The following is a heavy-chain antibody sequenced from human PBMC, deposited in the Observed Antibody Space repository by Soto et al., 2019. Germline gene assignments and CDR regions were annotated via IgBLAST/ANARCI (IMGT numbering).Heavy chain of an antibody. CDR1: GYTFTSSY. V-gene: IGHV1-46*01. CDR3: ARGSCASGLDV. J-gene: IGHJ6*02. D-gene: IGHD2-15*01. CDR2: INPSGGGT. Sequence: QVQLVQSGAEVKKPGASVKVSCKASGYTFTSSYIHWVRQAPGQGPEWMGIINPSGGGTSYAQKVQGRVTMTRDTSTRTVYMELYSLRSEDTAVYYCARGSCASGLDVWGQGTTVTVSS.